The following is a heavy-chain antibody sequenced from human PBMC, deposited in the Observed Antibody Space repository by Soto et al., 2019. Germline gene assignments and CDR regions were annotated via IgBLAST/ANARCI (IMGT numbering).Heavy chain of an antibody. D-gene: IGHD2-21*02. Sequence: ASVKVSCTASGYTFTSYGISWVRQAPGQGLEWMGWISAYNGNTNYAQKLQGRVTMTTDTSTSTAYMELRSLRSDDTAVYYCAREVEVVVTAAFDIWGQGTMVTVSS. J-gene: IGHJ3*02. CDR2: ISAYNGNT. V-gene: IGHV1-18*01. CDR3: AREVEVVVTAAFDI. CDR1: GYTFTSYG.